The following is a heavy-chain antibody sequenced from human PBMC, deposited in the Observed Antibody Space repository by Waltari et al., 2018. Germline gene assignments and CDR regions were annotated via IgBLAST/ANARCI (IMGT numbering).Heavy chain of an antibody. Sequence: QMQLQQRGAGLLKPSETLSLTCAVYGGSFNGHYWSWIRRPPGKGLEWIGEINHRGGTNNNRTLKCRVTISYDTSKNQFSLKRNSVTAADTAIYYCARGTVADYVLAAYYYGLDVWGQGTTVTVSS. CDR2: INHRGGT. CDR3: ARGTVADYVLAAYYYGLDV. D-gene: IGHD4-17*01. CDR1: GGSFNGHY. J-gene: IGHJ6*02. V-gene: IGHV4-34*01.